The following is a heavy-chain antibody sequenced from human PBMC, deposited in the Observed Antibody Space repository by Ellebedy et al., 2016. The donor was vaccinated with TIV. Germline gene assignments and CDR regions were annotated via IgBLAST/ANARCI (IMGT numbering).Heavy chain of an antibody. V-gene: IGHV1-8*01. CDR3: ARDGDSSGDPFDY. CDR2: MNPNSGNT. Sequence: ASVKVSXKASGYTFTSYDINWVRQATGQGLEWMGWMNPNSGNTGYAQKFQGRVTMTRNTSISTAYMELSSLRSDDTAVYYCARDGDSSGDPFDYWGQGTLVTVSS. D-gene: IGHD6-19*01. CDR1: GYTFTSYD. J-gene: IGHJ4*02.